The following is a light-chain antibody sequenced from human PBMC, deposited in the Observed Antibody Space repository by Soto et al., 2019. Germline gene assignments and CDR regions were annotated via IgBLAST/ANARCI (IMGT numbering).Light chain of an antibody. J-gene: IGLJ1*01. V-gene: IGLV2-11*01. Sequence: QSLLTQPRSVSGSPGQSVTISCTGTSSDIGNYNYVSWYQQYPGKAPKLIIYDVSKRPSGIPDRFFGSKFGNTASLTISGLQAEDEADYYCCSYAGSFIFVFGTGTKLTVL. CDR2: DVS. CDR3: CSYAGSFIFV. CDR1: SSDIGNYNY.